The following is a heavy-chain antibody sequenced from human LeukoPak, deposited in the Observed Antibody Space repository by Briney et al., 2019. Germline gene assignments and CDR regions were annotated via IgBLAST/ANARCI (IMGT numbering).Heavy chain of an antibody. J-gene: IGHJ4*02. CDR1: GFTFSDYY. CDR2: ISKSGSDT. V-gene: IGHV3-11*06. D-gene: IGHD1-1*01. CDR3: ARVGATGTADY. Sequence: GGSLRLSCAAFGFTFSDYYMSWIRQAPGKGLEWVSYISKSGSDTNFADSVKGRFTISRDNAKNSLYLQMNSLRAEDAAVYYCARVGATGTADYWGQGTLVTVSS.